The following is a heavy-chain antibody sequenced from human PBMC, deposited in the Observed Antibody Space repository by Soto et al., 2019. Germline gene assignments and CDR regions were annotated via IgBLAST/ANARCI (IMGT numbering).Heavy chain of an antibody. CDR3: ARPPLPGYSIHFNS. J-gene: IGHJ4*02. V-gene: IGHV5-51*01. Sequence: GESLKISCKASGYIFIDYWIGWVRQMPGKGLEWMGIVYPRDSDTRYSPSFQGQVTISSDRSTGTAFLQWRSLKASDTALYYCARPPLPGYSIHFNSWGQGTLVTVSS. D-gene: IGHD2-15*01. CDR2: VYPRDSDT. CDR1: GYIFIDYW.